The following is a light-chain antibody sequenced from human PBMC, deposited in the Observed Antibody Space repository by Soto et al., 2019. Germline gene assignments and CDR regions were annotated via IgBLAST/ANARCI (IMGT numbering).Light chain of an antibody. Sequence: QSALTQPPSASGSPGQSVTISCTGTSSDVGGYNFVSWYQQHPGRAPKLMIYEVNKRPSGVPDRFSGSKSGNKASLTVSGLQVEDEADYYCSSYAGSTVVFGGGTKVTVL. CDR1: SSDVGGYNF. CDR2: EVN. J-gene: IGLJ2*01. V-gene: IGLV2-8*01. CDR3: SSYAGSTVV.